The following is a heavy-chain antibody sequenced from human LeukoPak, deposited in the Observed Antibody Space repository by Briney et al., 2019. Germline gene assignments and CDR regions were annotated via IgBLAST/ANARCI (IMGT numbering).Heavy chain of an antibody. D-gene: IGHD3-22*01. CDR2: INYSADA. Sequence: SETLSLTCAVYGGSLSGYYWSWIRQPPGKGLEWIGEINYSADANYNPSLKSRVTISVDTFKNQFSLKLTSVTAADTAVYYCARSYYDSSGPYDVWGEGTTVTVSS. CDR3: ARSYYDSSGPYDV. CDR1: GGSLSGYY. V-gene: IGHV4-34*01. J-gene: IGHJ6*04.